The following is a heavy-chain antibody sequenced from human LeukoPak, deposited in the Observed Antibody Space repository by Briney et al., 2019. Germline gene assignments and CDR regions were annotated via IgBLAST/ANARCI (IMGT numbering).Heavy chain of an antibody. D-gene: IGHD4-11*01. CDR1: GFTFSSYG. Sequence: PGGSLRLSCAASGFTFSSYGMHWVRQAPGKGLEWVAIIWHDGSHKYYADSVKGRFTISRDNSKNTLYLQMNSLRAEDTAVFYCARDYRNYFGYWGQGPLVTVSS. CDR2: IWHDGSHK. CDR3: ARDYRNYFGY. J-gene: IGHJ4*02. V-gene: IGHV3-33*01.